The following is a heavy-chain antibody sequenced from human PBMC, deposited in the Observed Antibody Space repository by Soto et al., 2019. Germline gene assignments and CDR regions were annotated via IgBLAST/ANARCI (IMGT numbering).Heavy chain of an antibody. CDR2: IYHSGTF. V-gene: IGHV4-30-2*01. J-gene: IGHJ5*02. D-gene: IGHD3-10*01. CDR1: GSSISAAGDS. CDR3: ARAQFYSGSGRYNNLMFDP. Sequence: SETLSLTCAVSGSSISAAGDSWSCIRQPPGGGLEWIIYIYHSGTFLYTASLNTRLTMSLDRSNNQFSLTLNSVTAADTAVYSCARAQFYSGSGRYNNLMFDPWGQGIQVTVSS.